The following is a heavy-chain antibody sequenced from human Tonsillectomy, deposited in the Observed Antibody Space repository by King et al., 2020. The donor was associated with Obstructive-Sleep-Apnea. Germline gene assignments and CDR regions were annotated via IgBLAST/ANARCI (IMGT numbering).Heavy chain of an antibody. CDR2: ISDDGSNK. V-gene: IGHV3-30*18. CDR3: AKDGSGTPGGFDY. CDR1: GFTFSSYG. Sequence: QLVQSGGGVVQPGRSLRLSCAASGFTFSSYGMHWVRQAPGKGLEWVAVISDDGSNKYYADSVKGRFTISRDNSKNTLYLQMNSLRAEDTAVYYCAKDGSGTPGGFDYWGQGTLVTVSS. D-gene: IGHD3-3*01. J-gene: IGHJ4*02.